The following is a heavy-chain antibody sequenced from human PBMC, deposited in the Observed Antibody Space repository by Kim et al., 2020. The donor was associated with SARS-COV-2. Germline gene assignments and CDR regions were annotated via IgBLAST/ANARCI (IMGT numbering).Heavy chain of an antibody. J-gene: IGHJ6*02. CDR3: ARGRGYDILTGTTRYSTYYYGMDV. CDR1: GGSFSGYY. Sequence: SETLSLTCAVYGGSFSGYYWSWIRQPPGKGLEWIGEINHSGSTNYNPSLKSRVTISVDTSKNQFSLKLSSVTAADTAVYYCARGRGYDILTGTTRYSTYYYGMDVWGQGTTVTVSS. CDR2: INHSGST. D-gene: IGHD3-9*01. V-gene: IGHV4-34*01.